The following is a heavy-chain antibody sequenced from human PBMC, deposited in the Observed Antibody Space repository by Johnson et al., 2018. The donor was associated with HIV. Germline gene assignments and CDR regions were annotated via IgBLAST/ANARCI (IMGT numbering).Heavy chain of an antibody. V-gene: IGHV3-9*01. J-gene: IGHJ3*02. CDR2: ISGSSGSV. CDR1: KFSFDDYA. D-gene: IGHD6-19*01. Sequence: VQLVESGGGLVQPGRSMKLSCAASKFSFDDYAMHWVRQAPGKGLEWVSGISGSSGSVLYADSVRGRFTISRDNAKNSLYLQMNSLRPEDTALYYCAKDISVAGPGAFDIWGQGTMVTVSS. CDR3: AKDISVAGPGAFDI.